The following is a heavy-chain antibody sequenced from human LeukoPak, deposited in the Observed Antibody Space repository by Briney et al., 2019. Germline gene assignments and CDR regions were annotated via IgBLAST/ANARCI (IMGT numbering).Heavy chain of an antibody. CDR3: ARGYYDSSGYYEGYYFDY. V-gene: IGHV3-64*01. Sequence: GGSLRLSCAASGFTFSSYAMHWVRQAPGKGLEYVSAISSNGGSTYYANSVKGRFTISRDNSKNTLYLQMGSLSAEAMAVYYCARGYYDSSGYYEGYYFDYWGQGTLVTVSS. J-gene: IGHJ4*02. D-gene: IGHD3-22*01. CDR1: GFTFSSYA. CDR2: ISSNGGST.